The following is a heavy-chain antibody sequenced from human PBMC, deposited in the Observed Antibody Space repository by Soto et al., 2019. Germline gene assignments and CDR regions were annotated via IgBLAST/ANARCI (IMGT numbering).Heavy chain of an antibody. Sequence: EVQLLESGGGFVQPGGSLRLSCTASGFTFSSYAMDWVRQAPGKGLEWLSAISGGGDASHYADSVKGRFTISRDNSKNTLFLKMSSLRAEHTAVYYCATRPSDLWSGYWPSDNWGQGTLVTVSS. J-gene: IGHJ4*02. CDR2: ISGGGDAS. CDR1: GFTFSSYA. D-gene: IGHD3-3*01. V-gene: IGHV3-23*01. CDR3: ATRPSDLWSGYWPSDN.